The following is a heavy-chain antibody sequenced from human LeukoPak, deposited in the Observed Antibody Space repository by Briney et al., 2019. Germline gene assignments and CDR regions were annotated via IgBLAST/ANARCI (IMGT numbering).Heavy chain of an antibody. CDR2: IIPIFGTA. J-gene: IGHJ1*01. D-gene: IGHD1-26*01. Sequence: ASVKVSCKASGGTFSSYAISWVRQAPGQGLEWMGGIIPIFGTANYAQKFQGRVTITADKSTSTAYMELSSLRSEDTAVYYCARDYTLTVGTTTYFQHWGQGTLVTVSS. CDR3: ARDYTLTVGTTTYFQH. V-gene: IGHV1-69*06. CDR1: GGTFSSYA.